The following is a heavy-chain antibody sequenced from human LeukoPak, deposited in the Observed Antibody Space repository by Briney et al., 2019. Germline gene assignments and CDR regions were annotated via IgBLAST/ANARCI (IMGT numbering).Heavy chain of an antibody. V-gene: IGHV1-24*01. CDR2: FDPEDGET. CDR3: ATALGSYYYMDV. CDR1: GYTLTELS. J-gene: IGHJ6*03. Sequence: GASVKVSCMVSGYTLTELSMHWVRQAPGKGLEWMGGFDPEDGETNYAQKFEGRVTMTEDTSTYTAYMELSSLRSEDTAVYYCATALGSYYYMDVWGKGTTVTVSS. D-gene: IGHD1-26*01.